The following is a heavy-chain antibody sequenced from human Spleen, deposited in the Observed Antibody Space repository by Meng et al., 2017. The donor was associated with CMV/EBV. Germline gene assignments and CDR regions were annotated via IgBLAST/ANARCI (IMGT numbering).Heavy chain of an antibody. CDR2: IYPSASDT. Sequence: CGSCFSTYWIGWMRQMPRKGLEWMGIIYPSASDTRYSTSFQDTVTISADKSISTAYLQWSSLKASDTAMYYCARGVVGANTNWYFDLWGRGTLVTVSS. CDR3: ARGVVGANTNWYFDL. CDR1: GSCFSTYW. D-gene: IGHD1-26*01. J-gene: IGHJ2*01. V-gene: IGHV5-51*01.